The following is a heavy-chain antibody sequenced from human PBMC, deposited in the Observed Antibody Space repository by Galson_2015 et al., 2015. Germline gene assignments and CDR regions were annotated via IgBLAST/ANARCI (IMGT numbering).Heavy chain of an antibody. D-gene: IGHD1-26*01. CDR3: ARGGGSYYHFDY. V-gene: IGHV3-21*01. Sequence: SLRLSCAASGFTFSSYSMNWVHQAPGKGLEWVSSISSSSSYIYYADSVKGRFPISRDNAKNSLYLQMSSLRAEDTAVYYCARGGGSYYHFDYWGQGTLVTVSS. J-gene: IGHJ4*02. CDR1: GFTFSSYS. CDR2: ISSSSSYI.